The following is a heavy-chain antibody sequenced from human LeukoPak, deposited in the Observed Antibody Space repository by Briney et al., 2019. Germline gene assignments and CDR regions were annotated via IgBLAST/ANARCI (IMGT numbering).Heavy chain of an antibody. J-gene: IGHJ2*01. Sequence: GESLKISCKGSGYSSTSYWISWVRQMPGKGLEWMGRIDPSDSYTNYSPSFQGHVTISADKSTSTAYLQWSSLKASDTAMYYCARHPPAWYFDLWGRGTLVTVSS. CDR1: GYSSTSYW. V-gene: IGHV5-10-1*01. CDR2: IDPSDSYT. CDR3: ARHPPAWYFDL.